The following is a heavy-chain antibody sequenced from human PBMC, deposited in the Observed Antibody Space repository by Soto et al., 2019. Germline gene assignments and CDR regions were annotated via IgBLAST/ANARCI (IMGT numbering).Heavy chain of an antibody. V-gene: IGHV4-61*01. J-gene: IGHJ5*02. D-gene: IGHD1-7*01. CDR3: ARDSHSPWNSVRGWFDP. CDR1: GGSVSSDSYY. Sequence: SETLSLTCTVSGGSVSSDSYYWRWIRQPPGKGLEWIGYVYYSGSTKYNPSLKSRVSISIDTSKNQLSLKLSSVTAADTAIYYCARDSHSPWNSVRGWFDPWGQGALVTVSS. CDR2: VYYSGST.